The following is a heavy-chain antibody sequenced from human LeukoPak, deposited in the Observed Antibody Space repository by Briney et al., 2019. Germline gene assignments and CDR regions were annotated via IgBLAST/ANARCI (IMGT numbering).Heavy chain of an antibody. CDR2: IKHDGSEE. CDR1: GFTFNIFW. CDR3: ARALGNSTGDY. D-gene: IGHD7-27*01. J-gene: IGHJ4*02. V-gene: IGHV3-7*04. Sequence: PGGSLRLSCAASGFTFNIFWMSWVRQAPGKWLEWVANIKHDGSEEYYGDSVRGRFTISRDNAKNSLILQMNSLRGEDTAVYYCARALGNSTGDYWGQGTLVTVSS.